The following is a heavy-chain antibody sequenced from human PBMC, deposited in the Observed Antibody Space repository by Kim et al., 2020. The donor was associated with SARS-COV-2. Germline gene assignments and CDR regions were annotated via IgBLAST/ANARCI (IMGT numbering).Heavy chain of an antibody. CDR3: ARSLWFGDNGFDY. J-gene: IGHJ4*02. V-gene: IGHV4-59*08. CDR2: IHYSGNA. CDR1: GDSLSTYY. Sequence: SETLSLTCGVSGDSLSTYYWNWIRQPPGKGLEWIGYIHYSGNANYNPSLKSRVAMSMDTSKTQFSLKLSNVTAADTAVYYCARSLWFGDNGFDYWGQGTLVTVAS. D-gene: IGHD3-10*01.